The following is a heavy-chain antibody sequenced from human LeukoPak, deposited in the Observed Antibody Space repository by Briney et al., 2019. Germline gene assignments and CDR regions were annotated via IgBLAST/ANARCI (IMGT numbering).Heavy chain of an antibody. CDR3: ARSQTYSYYYDSSGYLGY. CDR1: GFTFSSYE. D-gene: IGHD3-22*01. Sequence: PGGSLRLSCAASGFTFSSYEMNWVRQAPGKGLEWVSYISSSGSTIYYADSVKGRFTISRDNAKNSLYLQTNSLRAEDTAVYYCARSQTYSYYYDSSGYLGYWGQGTLVTVSS. CDR2: ISSSGSTI. J-gene: IGHJ4*02. V-gene: IGHV3-48*03.